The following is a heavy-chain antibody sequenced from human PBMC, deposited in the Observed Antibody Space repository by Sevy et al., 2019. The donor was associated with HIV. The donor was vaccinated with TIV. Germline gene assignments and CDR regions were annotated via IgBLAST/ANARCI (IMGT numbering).Heavy chain of an antibody. CDR2: IYYSGST. CDR3: AREGGFQTDSGNWFDP. D-gene: IGHD3-16*01. CDR1: GGSISSGGYY. J-gene: IGHJ5*02. V-gene: IGHV4-31*03. Sequence: SETLSLTCTVSGGSISSGGYYWSWIRQHPGKGLEWIGYIYYSGSTYYNPSLKSRVTISVDTSKNQFSLKLSSVTAADTAVYYCAREGGFQTDSGNWFDPWGLGTLVTVSS.